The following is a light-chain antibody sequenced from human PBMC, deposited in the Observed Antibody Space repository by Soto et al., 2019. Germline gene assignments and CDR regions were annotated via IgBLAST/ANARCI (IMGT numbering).Light chain of an antibody. J-gene: IGKJ1*01. Sequence: EIVMTQSPATLSVSPGERATLSCRASQSVSSNLAWYQQKPGQAPRLLMSGASTRATGVPARFSGSGSGTEFTLTISSLQSEDFAVYYCQQYHNWPPWTFGQGTKVDIK. CDR3: QQYHNWPPWT. CDR1: QSVSSN. CDR2: GAS. V-gene: IGKV3-15*01.